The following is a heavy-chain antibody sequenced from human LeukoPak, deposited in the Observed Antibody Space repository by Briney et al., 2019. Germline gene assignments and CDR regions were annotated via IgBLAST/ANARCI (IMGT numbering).Heavy chain of an antibody. CDR3: ARGRRDGYNLVDAFDI. CDR1: GFTFSSYE. CDR2: ISSSSIYI. V-gene: IGHV3-21*01. J-gene: IGHJ3*02. D-gene: IGHD5-24*01. Sequence: PGGSLRLSCAASGFTFSSYEMNWVRQAPGKGLEWVSSISSSSIYIYYTDSLEGRFTISRDNAKNSLFLQMNSLRAEDTAVYYCARGRRDGYNLVDAFDIWGQGTMVTVSS.